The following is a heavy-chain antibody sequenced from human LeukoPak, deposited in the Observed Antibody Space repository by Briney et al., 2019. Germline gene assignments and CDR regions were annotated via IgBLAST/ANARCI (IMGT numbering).Heavy chain of an antibody. CDR1: GFTFSSYS. CDR2: ISSSSSYI. J-gene: IGHJ4*02. V-gene: IGHV3-21*01. Sequence: GGSLRLSCAASGFTFSSYSMNWVRQAPGKGLELVSSISSSSSYIYYADSVKGRFTISRDNAKNSLYLQMNSLRAEDTAVYYCARVPSSTSLSIDYWGQGTLVTVSS. D-gene: IGHD2-2*01. CDR3: ARVPSSTSLSIDY.